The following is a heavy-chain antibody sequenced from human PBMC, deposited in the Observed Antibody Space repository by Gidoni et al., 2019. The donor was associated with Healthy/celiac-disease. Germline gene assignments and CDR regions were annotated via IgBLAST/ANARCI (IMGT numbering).Heavy chain of an antibody. CDR3: ARSSGGDSPFDY. CDR2: INHSGST. V-gene: IGHV4-34*01. D-gene: IGHD2-21*01. CDR1: GGSFSGYY. Sequence: QVQLQQWGAGLLKPSETLSPTCAVYGGSFSGYYWSWIRQPPGKGLEWIGEINHSGSTNYNPSLKSRVTISVDTSKNQFSLKLSSVTAADTAVYYCARSSGGDSPFDYWGQGTLVTVSS. J-gene: IGHJ4*02.